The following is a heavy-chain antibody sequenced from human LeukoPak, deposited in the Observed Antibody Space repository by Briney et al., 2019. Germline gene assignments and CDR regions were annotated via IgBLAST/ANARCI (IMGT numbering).Heavy chain of an antibody. Sequence: PSETLSLTCTVSGGSISSYYLSWIRQPPGKGLEWIGYIYYSGSTDYNPSLKSRVTISVDTSKNQFSLRLSSVTAADTAVYYCARRVSGSLYYFDYWGQGTLVTVSS. D-gene: IGHD3-10*01. CDR3: ARRVSGSLYYFDY. CDR2: IYYSGST. J-gene: IGHJ4*02. CDR1: GGSISSYY. V-gene: IGHV4-59*08.